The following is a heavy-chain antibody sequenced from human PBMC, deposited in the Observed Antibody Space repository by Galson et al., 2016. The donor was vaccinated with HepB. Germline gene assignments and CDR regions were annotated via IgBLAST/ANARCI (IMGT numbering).Heavy chain of an antibody. CDR3: AKDHAFLGLYFYGMDV. CDR2: ISGRGGST. CDR1: GFTFSSFA. D-gene: IGHD3-9*01. Sequence: SLRLSCAASGFTFSSFAMSWVRQAPGKGLEWVSAISGRGGSTYYADSLKGRVTISRDNSKNTLYLQMNSLRAEDTAVYYCAKDHAFLGLYFYGMDVWGQGTTVTVSS. J-gene: IGHJ6*02. V-gene: IGHV3-23*01.